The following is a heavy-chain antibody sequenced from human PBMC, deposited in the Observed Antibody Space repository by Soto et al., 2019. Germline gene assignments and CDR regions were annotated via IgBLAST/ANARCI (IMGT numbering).Heavy chain of an antibody. V-gene: IGHV4-31*03. Sequence: SETLSLTCTVSGGSISSGGYYWSWIRQHPGKGLEWIGYIYYSGSTYYNPSLKSRVTISVDTSKNQFSLKLSSVTAADTAVYYCARDQVSRAAYYYGMDVWGQGTTVTVS. CDR3: ARDQVSRAAYYYGMDV. J-gene: IGHJ6*02. D-gene: IGHD6-25*01. CDR2: IYYSGST. CDR1: GGSISSGGYY.